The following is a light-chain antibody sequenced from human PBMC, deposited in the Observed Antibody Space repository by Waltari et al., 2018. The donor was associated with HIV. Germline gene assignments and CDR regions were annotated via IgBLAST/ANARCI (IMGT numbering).Light chain of an antibody. Sequence: QSALTQPASVSGSPGQSITISCTGTNSDVGAYNYVSWYQQHPGKVPKLMIYEVTNRPSGISNRFSGSKSGNTASLTISGLQAEDEAHYYCSSYTSSSTVVFGGGTKLTVL. CDR1: NSDVGAYNY. CDR2: EVT. V-gene: IGLV2-14*01. CDR3: SSYTSSSTVV. J-gene: IGLJ2*01.